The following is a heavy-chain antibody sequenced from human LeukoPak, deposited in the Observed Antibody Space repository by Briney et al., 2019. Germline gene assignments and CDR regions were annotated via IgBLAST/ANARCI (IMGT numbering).Heavy chain of an antibody. CDR3: ARFDQDWGTFDY. D-gene: IGHD7-27*01. Sequence: ASVTVSCKASGYTFTDYYMHWVRQAPGQGLEWMGWIKPDSGDTHYVQKFQGRVTMTRDTSITTAYMELRLSSDDTAVYYCARFDQDWGTFDYWGQGTVVTVSS. J-gene: IGHJ4*02. V-gene: IGHV1-2*02. CDR2: IKPDSGDT. CDR1: GYTFTDYY.